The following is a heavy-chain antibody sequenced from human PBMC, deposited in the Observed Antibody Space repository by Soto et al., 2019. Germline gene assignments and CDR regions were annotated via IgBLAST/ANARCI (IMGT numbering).Heavy chain of an antibody. CDR3: ARGAVERQLGGYYYGMDV. V-gene: IGHV1-69*01. D-gene: IGHD6-13*01. CDR2: IIPIFGTA. J-gene: IGHJ6*02. Sequence: QVQLVQSGAEVKKPGSSVKVSCKASGGTFSSYAISWVRQAPGQGLEWMGSIIPIFGTANYAQKFQGRVTITADESTSTAYMELSSLRSEDTAVYYCARGAVERQLGGYYYGMDVWGQGTTVTVSS. CDR1: GGTFSSYA.